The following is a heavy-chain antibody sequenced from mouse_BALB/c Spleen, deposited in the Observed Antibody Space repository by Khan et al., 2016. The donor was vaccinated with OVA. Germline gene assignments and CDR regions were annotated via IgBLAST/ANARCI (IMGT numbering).Heavy chain of an antibody. CDR3: ARDRIDY. CDR1: GYTFSNYW. J-gene: IGHJ2*01. V-gene: IGHV1-7*01. Sequence: QVQLQQSGAELAKPGASVKMSCKASGYTFSNYWIHWVKQRPGQGLEWIGYINPSSGHTYYNQTFNDKATLTTDKSSRTAYMQLSSLTSEDSAVYYCARDRIDYWGQGTTLTVSS. CDR2: INPSSGHT.